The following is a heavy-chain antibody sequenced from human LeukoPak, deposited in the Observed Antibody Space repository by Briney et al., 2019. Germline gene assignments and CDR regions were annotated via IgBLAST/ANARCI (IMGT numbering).Heavy chain of an antibody. CDR1: GGSVSSGSYY. CDR2: IYYSGTI. J-gene: IGHJ4*02. D-gene: IGHD2-2*01. Sequence: SETLSLTCTVSGGSVSSGSYYWSWIRQPPGKGLEWIGYIYYSGTINYNPSLKSRVTISVDTSKNQFSLKLTSVTAADTAVYYCARDRTSCLDYWGQGTLVTVSS. V-gene: IGHV4-61*01. CDR3: ARDRTSCLDY.